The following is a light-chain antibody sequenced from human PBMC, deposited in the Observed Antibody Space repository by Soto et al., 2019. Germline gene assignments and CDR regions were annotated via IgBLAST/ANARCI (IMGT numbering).Light chain of an antibody. CDR3: QQRYNWPLT. J-gene: IGKJ1*01. CDR2: DAS. CDR1: QTLSTY. Sequence: EIVLPQSPATLSLSPGDRATLSCRASQTLSTYVAWYQQKPGQAPRLLIYDASNRATGIPARLSGSGSGADFTLTISSLEPEDFAVYYCQQRYNWPLTFGQGTKVDIK. V-gene: IGKV3-11*01.